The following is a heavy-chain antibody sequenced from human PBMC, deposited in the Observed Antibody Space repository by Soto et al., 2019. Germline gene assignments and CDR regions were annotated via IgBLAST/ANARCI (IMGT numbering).Heavy chain of an antibody. CDR1: GGYISSSHW. J-gene: IGHJ4*02. D-gene: IGHD2-21*01. Sequence: QVHLQESGPGLVKPSGTLSLTCAVSGGYISSSHWWSWVRQPPGKGLEWIGEIYNSGSTKYNPSLKSRLTISLDKSENQFSLTLTSVTAADTAVYYCARGPDLGWDWGQGTLVTVSS. V-gene: IGHV4-4*02. CDR2: IYNSGST. CDR3: ARGPDLGWD.